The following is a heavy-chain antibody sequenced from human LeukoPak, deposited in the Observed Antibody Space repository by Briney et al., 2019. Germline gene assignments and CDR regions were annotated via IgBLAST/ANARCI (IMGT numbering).Heavy chain of an antibody. CDR1: GYTFTSYD. J-gene: IGHJ4*02. CDR3: ARGRERGSSSSFTDY. Sequence: EASVKVSCKASGYTFTSYDINWVRQATGQWLEWMGWMNPNSANTGYAQKFQGRVTITRNTSISTTYMELSSLRFEDTAVYYCARGRERGSSSSFTDYWGQGTLVIVSS. V-gene: IGHV1-8*03. CDR2: MNPNSANT. D-gene: IGHD6-6*01.